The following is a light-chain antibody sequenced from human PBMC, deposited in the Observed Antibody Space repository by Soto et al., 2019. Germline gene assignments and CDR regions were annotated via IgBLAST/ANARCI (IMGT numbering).Light chain of an antibody. CDR3: HKYYDRPPWT. CDR1: STVHHH. V-gene: IGKV3-15*01. Sequence: ITPSPAPSSVSPRDSATLSCSGTSTVHHHLAWYQHKPGQAPSLLVLATSARATRVPDRFRRSRSGTDFTLTVSGLQPEDSATYYCHKYYDRPPWTFGKGTEADIK. CDR2: ATS. J-gene: IGKJ1*01.